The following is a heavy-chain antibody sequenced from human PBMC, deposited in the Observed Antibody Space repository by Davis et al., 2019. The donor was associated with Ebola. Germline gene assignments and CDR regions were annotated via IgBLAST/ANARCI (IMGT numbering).Heavy chain of an antibody. CDR2: IRYDGSDT. J-gene: IGHJ6*02. Sequence: GESLKISCAPSGFTFSSYGMHWVRQAPGKGLEWVAFIRYDGSDTYYMDSLKGRFTISRDNSKNTLYLQMNSLRVEDTAVFYCAKGLPYYYDSSGYFYMDVWGQGTTVTVSS. CDR3: AKGLPYYYDSSGYFYMDV. D-gene: IGHD3-22*01. CDR1: GFTFSSYG. V-gene: IGHV3-30*02.